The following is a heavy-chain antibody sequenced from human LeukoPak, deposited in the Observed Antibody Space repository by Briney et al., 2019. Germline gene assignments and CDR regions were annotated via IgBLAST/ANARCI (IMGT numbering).Heavy chain of an antibody. D-gene: IGHD3-3*01. CDR1: GGTFSSYA. CDR2: IIPIFGTA. V-gene: IGHV1-69*13. CDR3: ARSITIFGVAQYYMDV. J-gene: IGHJ6*03. Sequence: SVKVSCKASGGTFSSYAISWVRQAPGQGLEWMGGIIPIFGTANYAQEFQGRVTITADESTSTAYMELSSLRSEDTAVYYCARSITIFGVAQYYMDVWGKGTTVTVSS.